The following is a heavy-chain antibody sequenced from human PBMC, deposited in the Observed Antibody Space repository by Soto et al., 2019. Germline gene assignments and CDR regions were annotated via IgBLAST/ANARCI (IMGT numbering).Heavy chain of an antibody. J-gene: IGHJ6*02. V-gene: IGHV4-59*12. Sequence: SETLSLTCTVSGGSIGDYYWTWIRQPPGKGLEWIGYVYYTGATNYNPSLNSRVTISVDTSKNHFSLLLSSVTTSDTAVYYCASETKVQTATKQRKYSYYSYAMDVWGQGTTVTVSS. D-gene: IGHD2-2*01. CDR2: VYYTGAT. CDR3: ASETKVQTATKQRKYSYYSYAMDV. CDR1: GGSIGDYY.